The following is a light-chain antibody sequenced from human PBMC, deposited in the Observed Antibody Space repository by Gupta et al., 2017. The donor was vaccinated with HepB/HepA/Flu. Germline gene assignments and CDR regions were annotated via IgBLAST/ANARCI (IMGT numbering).Light chain of an antibody. CDR1: NSNIGAGYQ. V-gene: IGLV1-40*01. J-gene: IGLJ2*01. CDR3: QSYDSGLRGVV. Sequence: QSVLTQPPSVSGAPGQTVTLSCTGSNSNIGAGYQVQWYQQFPGTVPKLLIYVNNNRPSGVPDRFSGSKSGTSGSLTITGLQAEDEADYCCQSYDSGLRGVVFGGGTKLTVL. CDR2: VNN.